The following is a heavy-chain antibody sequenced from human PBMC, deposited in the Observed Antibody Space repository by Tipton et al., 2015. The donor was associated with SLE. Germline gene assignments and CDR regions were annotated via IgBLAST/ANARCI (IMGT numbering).Heavy chain of an antibody. J-gene: IGHJ4*02. CDR1: GDSISSSTSY. CDR2: FYFGGST. CDR3: ASLGAYEQHFFDY. V-gene: IGHV4-39*07. D-gene: IGHD1/OR15-1a*01. Sequence: TLSLTCTVSGDSISSSTSYWGWVRQPPGKGLEWIGSFYFGGSTYYNPSLKSRPTIAVDTSKNQFSLKLSSVTAADTAVYYCASLGAYEQHFFDYWGQGTLVTVSS.